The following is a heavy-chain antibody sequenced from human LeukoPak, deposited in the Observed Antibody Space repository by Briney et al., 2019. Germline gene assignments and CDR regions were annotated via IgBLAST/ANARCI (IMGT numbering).Heavy chain of an antibody. Sequence: GGSLRLSCAASGFTFSSYAMHWVRQAPGKGLEYVSAISSNGGSTYYANSVKGRFTISRDNSKNTLYLQMNSLRTEDTGVYYCAKEGSSAWVPDFWGQGTLVTVSS. CDR3: AKEGSSAWVPDF. CDR1: GFTFSSYA. J-gene: IGHJ4*02. V-gene: IGHV3-64*01. CDR2: ISSNGGST. D-gene: IGHD6-19*01.